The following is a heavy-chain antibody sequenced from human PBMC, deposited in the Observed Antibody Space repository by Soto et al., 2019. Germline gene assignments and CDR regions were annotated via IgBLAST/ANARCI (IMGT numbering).Heavy chain of an antibody. CDR2: VSPYNGNT. Sequence: QVQLVQSGADVKKPGASVRVSCKASGYTFTNYGISWVRQAPGQGLEWMGWVSPYNGNTEYAEKFQGRVTMTTETSTSTAYMEVRSLISDATAGYSCPISGSGWYGGFYYGMDVWCPGTTLIVSS. J-gene: IGHJ6*02. V-gene: IGHV1-18*04. CDR1: GYTFTNYG. D-gene: IGHD6-19*01. CDR3: PISGSGWYGGFYYGMDV.